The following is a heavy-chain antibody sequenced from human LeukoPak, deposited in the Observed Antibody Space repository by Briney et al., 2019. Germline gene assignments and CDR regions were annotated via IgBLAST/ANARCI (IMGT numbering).Heavy chain of an antibody. CDR3: AKVYLEMSLDQVFGS. V-gene: IGHV3-30*02. CDR2: IHHDGSLA. CDR1: GFTFSSSA. J-gene: IGHJ4*02. Sequence: GRSLRLSCSASGFTFSSSAMNWVRQAPGKGLEWVAFIHHDGSLAHYTGSVKGRFYVCRDFSKSTFYLQMNSLGVEDTAMYYCAKVYLEMSLDQVFGSWGQGTPVTVSS. D-gene: IGHD5-24*01.